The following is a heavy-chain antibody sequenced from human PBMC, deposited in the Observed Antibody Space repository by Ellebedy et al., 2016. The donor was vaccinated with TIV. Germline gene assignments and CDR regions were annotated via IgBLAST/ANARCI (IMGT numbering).Heavy chain of an antibody. D-gene: IGHD6-13*01. CDR3: VRGLGIAKF. CDR2: IYYIGVT. Sequence: MPSETLSLTCNVSGGPISPFYWSWIRQLPGKGLEFICYIYYIGVTNYNPSLESRVAISIDTSQNQFPLKVNSVTAADRAVYYCVRGLGIAKFWGQGILVTVSS. J-gene: IGHJ4*02. CDR1: GGPISPFY. V-gene: IGHV4-59*12.